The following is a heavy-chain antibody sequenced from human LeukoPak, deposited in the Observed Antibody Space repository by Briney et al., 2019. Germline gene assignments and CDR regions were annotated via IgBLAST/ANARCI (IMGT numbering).Heavy chain of an antibody. Sequence: PSETLSLTCTVSGGSISSSSYYWGWIRQPPGKGREWIGSIYYSGSTYYNPSLKSRATISVDTSKNQFSLKLSSVTAADTAVYYCARRTYSSSWYGFNYFDYWGQGTLVTVSS. CDR1: GGSISSSSYY. CDR3: ARRTYSSSWYGFNYFDY. J-gene: IGHJ4*02. CDR2: IYYSGST. D-gene: IGHD6-13*01. V-gene: IGHV4-39*01.